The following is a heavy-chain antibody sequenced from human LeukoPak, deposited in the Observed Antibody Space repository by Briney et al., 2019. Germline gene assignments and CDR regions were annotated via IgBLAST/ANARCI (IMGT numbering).Heavy chain of an antibody. CDR2: ISGSGRST. J-gene: IGHJ4*02. CDR3: AKGSAAGRPYYFDY. CDR1: GFTFSSYD. Sequence: GGSLRLSCAASGFTFSSYDMSWVRQAPGKGLEWVSGISGSGRSTYYADSVKGRFTISRDNSKNMLYVQMNSLRAEDAAVYFCAKGSAAGRPYYFDYWGQGTLVTVSS. V-gene: IGHV3-23*01. D-gene: IGHD6-25*01.